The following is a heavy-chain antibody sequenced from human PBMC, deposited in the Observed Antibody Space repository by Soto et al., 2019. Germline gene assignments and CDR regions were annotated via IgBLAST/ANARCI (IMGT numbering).Heavy chain of an antibody. CDR3: APHVSCSGGSCQYDAFDI. V-gene: IGHV3-23*01. CDR1: GFTVSSHA. CDR2: ITADGGT. J-gene: IGHJ3*02. Sequence: VPVLESGGGLVQPGGSLRLSCEGSGFTVSSHAMTWIRQAPGKGPEWVSTITADGGTYYADSVKGRFAMSRDTSESTLYLQMNILGAEDTAAYYCAPHVSCSGGSCQYDAFDIRGQGTMVTVSS. D-gene: IGHD2-15*01.